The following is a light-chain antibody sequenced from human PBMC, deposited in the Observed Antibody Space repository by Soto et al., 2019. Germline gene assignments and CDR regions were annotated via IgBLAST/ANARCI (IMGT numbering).Light chain of an antibody. CDR2: EVT. V-gene: IGLV2-8*01. CDR3: SSYAGRNNVI. Sequence: QSALTQPPSASGFPGQSVTISCTGTSSDVGDYNYVSWYQQHPGKAPKLMIYEVTKRPSGVPDRFSGSKSGNTASLTVSGLRAEDEADYYCSSYAGRNNVIFGGGTKLTVL. J-gene: IGLJ2*01. CDR1: SSDVGDYNY.